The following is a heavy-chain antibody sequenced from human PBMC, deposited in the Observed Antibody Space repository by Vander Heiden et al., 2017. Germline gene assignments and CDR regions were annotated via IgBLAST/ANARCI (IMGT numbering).Heavy chain of an antibody. CDR2: ISSSGSTI. D-gene: IGHD3-10*01. CDR1: GFPFSDYY. CDR3: ARPITMVRGVIYYGMDV. V-gene: IGHV3-11*01. Sequence: QVQLVDSGGGLVQPGGSLRLSCPASGFPFSDYYISWIRQAPGKGLEWVSYISSSGSTIYYADSVKGRFTISRDNAKNSLYLQMNSLRAEDTAVYYCARPITMVRGVIYYGMDVWGQGTTVTVSS. J-gene: IGHJ6*02.